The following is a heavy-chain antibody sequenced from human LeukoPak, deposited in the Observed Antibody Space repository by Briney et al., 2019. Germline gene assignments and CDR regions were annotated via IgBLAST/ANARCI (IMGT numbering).Heavy chain of an antibody. CDR3: ARDLHSYSSALDV. Sequence: PGGSLRLSCAASGFTVSSYAMHWVRQPIGKGLEWVSALGIAGDTFYPGSVKGRFTISRENARNSLYLQMNSLRAEDTAMYYCARDLHSYSSALDVWGQGTTVTVSS. D-gene: IGHD6-6*01. J-gene: IGHJ6*02. V-gene: IGHV3-13*01. CDR2: LGIAGDT. CDR1: GFTVSSYA.